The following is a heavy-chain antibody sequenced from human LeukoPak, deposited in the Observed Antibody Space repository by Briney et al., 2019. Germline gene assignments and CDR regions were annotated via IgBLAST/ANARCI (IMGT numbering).Heavy chain of an antibody. CDR2: IYYSGST. Sequence: SETLSLTCTVSGGSISNYYWSWIRQSPVKGLEWIGFIYYSGSTNYNPSLKSRVTISVDTSKNQFSLKLNSVTAADTAVYYCARAGYGDSDFDYWGQGTLATVSS. CDR3: ARAGYGDSDFDY. V-gene: IGHV4-59*08. D-gene: IGHD4-17*01. CDR1: GGSISNYY. J-gene: IGHJ4*02.